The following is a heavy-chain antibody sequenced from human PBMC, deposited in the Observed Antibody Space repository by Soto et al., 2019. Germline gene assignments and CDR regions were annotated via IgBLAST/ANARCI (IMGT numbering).Heavy chain of an antibody. J-gene: IGHJ3*02. CDR2: ISGSGTTA. D-gene: IGHD6-19*01. V-gene: IGHV3-23*01. CDR3: AKTTDGWFSAFEI. CDR1: GFIFSSYA. Sequence: PGGSLRLSCAASGFIFSSYAMSWVRQAPGKGLEWVSAISGSGTTAYYADSVKGRFTFSRDNSKKTMYLQMNSLRADDTAVYYCAKTTDGWFSAFEIWGQGTMVTVSS.